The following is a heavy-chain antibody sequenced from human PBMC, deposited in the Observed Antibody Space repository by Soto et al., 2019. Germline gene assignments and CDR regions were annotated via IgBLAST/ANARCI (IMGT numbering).Heavy chain of an antibody. Sequence: SETLSLTCTVSGGSISSSSYYWGWIRQPPGKGLEWIGSIYYSGSTYYNPSLKSRVTISVDTSKNQFSLKLSSVTAADTAVYYCARQLGDFGVVIIAVSPGWFDPWGQGTLVTVSS. J-gene: IGHJ5*02. CDR3: ARQLGDFGVVIIAVSPGWFDP. CDR1: GGSISSSSYY. V-gene: IGHV4-39*01. D-gene: IGHD3-3*01. CDR2: IYYSGST.